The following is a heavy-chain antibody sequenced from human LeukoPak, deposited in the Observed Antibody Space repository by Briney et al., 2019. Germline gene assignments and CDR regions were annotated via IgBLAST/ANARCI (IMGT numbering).Heavy chain of an antibody. Sequence: KASQTLSLTCAISGDSVSSNSAAWNWIRQSPSRGLEWLGRTYYRSKWYKEYALSVKSRITINPDTSKNQFSLQLNSVTPEDTAVYYCTGLTGDTDYWGQGTLVTVSS. D-gene: IGHD7-27*01. CDR2: TYYRSKWYK. CDR1: GDSVSSNSAA. V-gene: IGHV6-1*01. J-gene: IGHJ4*02. CDR3: TGLTGDTDY.